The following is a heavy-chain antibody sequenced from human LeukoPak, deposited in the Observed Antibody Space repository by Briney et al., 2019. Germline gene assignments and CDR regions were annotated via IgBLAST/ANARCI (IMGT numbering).Heavy chain of an antibody. J-gene: IGHJ3*02. CDR2: ISYDGSNK. CDR3: ARDQYYYDSGGNAFDI. V-gene: IGHV3-30-3*01. CDR1: GFTFSSYA. D-gene: IGHD3-22*01. Sequence: GGSLRLSCAASGFTFSSYAMHWVRQAPGKGLEWVAVISYDGSNKYYADSVKGRFTISGDNSKNTLYLQMNSLRAEDTAVYYCARDQYYYDSGGNAFDIWGQGTMVTVSS.